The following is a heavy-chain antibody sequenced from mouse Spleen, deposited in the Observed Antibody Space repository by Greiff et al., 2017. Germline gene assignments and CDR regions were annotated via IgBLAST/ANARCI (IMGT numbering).Heavy chain of an antibody. CDR1: GFSLTSYG. CDR3: ARDYDPYYYAMDY. V-gene: IGHV2-6*02. D-gene: IGHD2-4*01. CDR2: IWSDGST. J-gene: IGHJ4*01. Sequence: VKLMESGPGLVAPSQSLSITCTVSGFSLTSYGVHWVRQPPGKGLEWLVVIWSDGSTTYNSALKSRLSISKDNSKSQVFLKMNSLQTDDTAMYYCARDYDPYYYAMDYWGQGTSVTVSS.